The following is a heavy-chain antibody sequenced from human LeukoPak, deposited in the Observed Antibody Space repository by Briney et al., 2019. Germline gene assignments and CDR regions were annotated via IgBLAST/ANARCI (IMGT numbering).Heavy chain of an antibody. Sequence: ASVKLSCKVSGYTLPQLSMHWVRQAPGKGLEWRGGFDPEDGETIYAQKFQGRVTMTEDTSTDTAYMELSSLRSEDTAVYYCATFRYCSGGSCPRGYYYYMDVWGKGTTVTVSS. J-gene: IGHJ6*03. V-gene: IGHV1-24*01. D-gene: IGHD2-15*01. CDR3: ATFRYCSGGSCPRGYYYYMDV. CDR1: GYTLPQLS. CDR2: FDPEDGET.